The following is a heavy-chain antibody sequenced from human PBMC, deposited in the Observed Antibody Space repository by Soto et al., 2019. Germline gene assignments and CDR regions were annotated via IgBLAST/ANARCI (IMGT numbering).Heavy chain of an antibody. CDR1: GGSISSGGYY. D-gene: IGHD2-15*01. CDR2: IYYSGGT. CDR3: ARVVVVAAKTGNHWFDP. Sequence: QVQLQESGPGLVKPSQTLSLTCTVSGGSISSGGYYWSWIRQHPGKGLEWIGYIYYSGGTYYNPSLKRRVTISVDTSKNQFSLKLSSVTAADTAVYYCARVVVVAAKTGNHWFDPWGQGTLVTVSS. V-gene: IGHV4-31*03. J-gene: IGHJ5*02.